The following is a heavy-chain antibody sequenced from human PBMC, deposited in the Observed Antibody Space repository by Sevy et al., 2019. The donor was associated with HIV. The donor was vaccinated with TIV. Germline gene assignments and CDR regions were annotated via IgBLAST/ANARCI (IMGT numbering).Heavy chain of an antibody. Sequence: ASVKVSCKASGYTFTGHYMHLVRQAPGQGLEWMGWINPNSGSTDYAQKFQGRVTLTRDTSISTAYLELSRLTSDDTAVYYCARVFPYCRGGSCYSPYDAFDIWGQGTMVTVSS. J-gene: IGHJ3*02. V-gene: IGHV1-2*02. CDR2: INPNSGST. CDR1: GYTFTGHY. CDR3: ARVFPYCRGGSCYSPYDAFDI. D-gene: IGHD2-15*01.